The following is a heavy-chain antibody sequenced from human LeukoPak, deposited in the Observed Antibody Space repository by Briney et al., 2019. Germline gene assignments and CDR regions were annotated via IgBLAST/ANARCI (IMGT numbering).Heavy chain of an antibody. CDR1: GYTFSNYY. CDR3: ARDRLNALAISYYSYYYGMDV. CDR2: INPSGGST. D-gene: IGHD2-21*01. V-gene: IGHV1-46*01. Sequence: ASVKVSCKASGYTFSNYYMGWVRQAPGQGLEWMGVINPSGGSTSYAQKFQGRVTMTRDTSTSTVYMDLSSLRSEDTAVYYCARDRLNALAISYYSYYYGMDVWGQGTTVTVSS. J-gene: IGHJ6*02.